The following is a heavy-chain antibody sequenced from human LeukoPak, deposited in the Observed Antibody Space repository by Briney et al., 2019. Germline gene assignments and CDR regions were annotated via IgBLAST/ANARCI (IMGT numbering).Heavy chain of an antibody. J-gene: IGHJ5*02. V-gene: IGHV1-2*02. CDR1: GYTFTSYY. CDR3: ARGRYSSSPDNWFDP. Sequence: ASVKVSCKASGYTFTSYYMHWVRQAPGQGLEWMGWINPNSGGTNYAQKFQGRVTMTRDTSISTAYMELSRLRSDDTAVYYCARGRYSSSPDNWFDPWGQGTLVTVSS. CDR2: INPNSGGT. D-gene: IGHD6-6*01.